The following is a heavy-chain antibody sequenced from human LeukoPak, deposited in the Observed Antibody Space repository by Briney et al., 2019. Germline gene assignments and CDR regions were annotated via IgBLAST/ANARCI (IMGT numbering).Heavy chain of an antibody. CDR1: GFTFSSYA. Sequence: PGRSLRLSCAASGFTFSSYAMHWVRQAPGKGLEWVAVISYDGSNKYYADSVEGRFTISRDNSKNTLYLQMNSLRAEDTAVYYCARSPRYFDWFFDYWGQGTLVTVSS. CDR2: ISYDGSNK. J-gene: IGHJ4*02. V-gene: IGHV3-30*04. D-gene: IGHD3-9*01. CDR3: ARSPRYFDWFFDY.